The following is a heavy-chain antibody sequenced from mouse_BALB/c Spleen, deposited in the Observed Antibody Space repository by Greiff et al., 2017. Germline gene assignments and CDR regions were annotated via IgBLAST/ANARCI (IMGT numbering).Heavy chain of an antibody. D-gene: IGHD2-3*01. J-gene: IGHJ2*01. Sequence: EVKLVESGTVLARPGASVKMSCKASGYTFTSYWMHWVKQRPGQGLEWIGAIYPGNSDTSYNQKFKGKAKLTAVTSTSTAYMELSSLTNEDSAVYYCTRSHDGYYGYFDYWGQGTTLTVSS. V-gene: IGHV1-5*01. CDR2: IYPGNSDT. CDR1: GYTFTSYW. CDR3: TRSHDGYYGYFDY.